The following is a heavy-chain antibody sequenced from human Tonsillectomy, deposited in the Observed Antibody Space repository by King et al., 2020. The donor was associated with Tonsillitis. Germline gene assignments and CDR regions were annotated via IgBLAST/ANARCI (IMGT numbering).Heavy chain of an antibody. D-gene: IGHD3-9*01. Sequence: QLQESGPGLVKPSETLSLTCTVSGGSISSYYWSWIRQPQGKGLEWIGYIYYSGSTNYNPSLKSRVTISVDTSKNQFSLRLSSVTAADTAVYYCSRSLTGSTTDRFDYWGQGTLVTVSS. CDR2: IYYSGST. CDR1: GGSISSYY. V-gene: IGHV4-59*01. CDR3: SRSLTGSTTDRFDY. J-gene: IGHJ4*02.